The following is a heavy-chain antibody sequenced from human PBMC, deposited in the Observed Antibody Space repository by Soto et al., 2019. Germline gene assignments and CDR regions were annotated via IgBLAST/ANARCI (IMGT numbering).Heavy chain of an antibody. Sequence: QVQLVQSGAEVKKPGASVKVSCKASGYTFTSYGISWVRQAPGQGLEWMGWISAYNGNTNYAQKLQGRVTMTTDTSTSTADRGLRRLRSGDKAVYYWASVTPPLGSGGQGTLVTVSS. CDR2: ISAYNGNT. D-gene: IGHD3-10*01. CDR3: ASVTPPLGS. V-gene: IGHV1-18*01. J-gene: IGHJ4*02. CDR1: GYTFTSYG.